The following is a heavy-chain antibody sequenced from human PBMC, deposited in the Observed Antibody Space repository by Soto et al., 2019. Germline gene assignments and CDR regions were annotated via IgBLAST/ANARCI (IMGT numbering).Heavy chain of an antibody. J-gene: IGHJ4*02. CDR3: ARGPRTGYGGNPPNY. V-gene: IGHV1-69*06. Sequence: SVTVSCKASGGTFSSYAISWVRQAPGQGLEWMGGIIPIFGTANYAQKFQGRVTITADKSTSTAYMELSSLRSEDTAVYYCARGPRTGYGGNPPNYWGQGTLVTVSS. D-gene: IGHD2-15*01. CDR1: GGTFSSYA. CDR2: IIPIFGTA.